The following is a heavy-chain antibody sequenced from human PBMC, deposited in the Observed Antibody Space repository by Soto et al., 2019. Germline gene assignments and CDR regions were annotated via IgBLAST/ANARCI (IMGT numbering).Heavy chain of an antibody. D-gene: IGHD6-19*01. V-gene: IGHV1-18*01. CDR1: GYTFTSYG. CDR3: ARDSLHSSPFLVHYYGMDV. CDR2: VSAYSGNT. Sequence: QVQLVQSGAEVKKPGASVTVSCKASGYTFTSYGIIWVRQAPGQGLEWMGWVSAYSGNTNYAQKLQGRVTMTTDTSTNTAYMELRSLRSDDTAVYYCARDSLHSSPFLVHYYGMDVWGQGTTVTVSS. J-gene: IGHJ6*02.